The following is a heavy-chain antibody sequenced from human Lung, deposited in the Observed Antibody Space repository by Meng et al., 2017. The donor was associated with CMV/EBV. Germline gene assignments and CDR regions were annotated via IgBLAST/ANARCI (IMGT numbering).Heavy chain of an antibody. D-gene: IGHD3-16*01. J-gene: IGHJ6*02. Sequence: ASVXVSXKASGYTFTSYYMHWVRQAPGQGLEWMGIINPSGGSTSYAQKFQGRVTMTRDTSTSTVYMELSSLRSEDTAVDYCARDGGEGHEYGMDVWGQGTXVTVSS. CDR3: ARDGGEGHEYGMDV. CDR2: INPSGGST. CDR1: GYTFTSYY. V-gene: IGHV1-46*01.